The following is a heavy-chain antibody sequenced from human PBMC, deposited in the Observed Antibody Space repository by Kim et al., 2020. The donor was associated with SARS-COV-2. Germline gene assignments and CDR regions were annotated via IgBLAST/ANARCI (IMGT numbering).Heavy chain of an antibody. V-gene: IGHV3-23*01. J-gene: IGHJ6*02. Sequence: GGSRRLSCAASGGTFSSYAMSWGRQAPGKGLEWVSAIRGRGGSTYYADSVKGRFTISREKSKNTLYLQMNSLRAEDTAVYYCAKDKAAAEYYYYGMDVWGQGNTVTVSS. D-gene: IGHD6-13*01. CDR1: GGTFSSYA. CDR3: AKDKAAAEYYYYGMDV. CDR2: IRGRGGST.